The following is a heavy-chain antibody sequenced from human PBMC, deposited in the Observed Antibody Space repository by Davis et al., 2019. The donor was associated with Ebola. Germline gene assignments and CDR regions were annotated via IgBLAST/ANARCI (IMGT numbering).Heavy chain of an antibody. CDR1: GGSISSGGYY. V-gene: IGHV4-61*08. Sequence: MPSETLSLTCTVSGGSISSGGYYWSWIRQHPGKGLEWIGYIYYSGSTNYNPSLKSRVTISVDTSKNQFSLKLSSVTAADTAVYYCARAAMIVEWSWFDPWGQGTLVTVSS. CDR2: IYYSGST. D-gene: IGHD3-22*01. J-gene: IGHJ5*02. CDR3: ARAAMIVEWSWFDP.